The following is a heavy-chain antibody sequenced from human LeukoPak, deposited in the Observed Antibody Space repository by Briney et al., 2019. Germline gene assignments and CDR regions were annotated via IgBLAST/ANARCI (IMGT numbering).Heavy chain of an antibody. V-gene: IGHV4-39*01. CDR2: IYYSGST. Sequence: SETLSLTCPVSGGSISSSSYYWGWIRQPPGKGLEWIGSIYYSGSTYYNPSLKSRVTISVDTSKNQSSLKLSSVTAADTAVYYCARHEYWFDPWGQGTLVTVSS. CDR1: GGSISSSSYY. CDR3: ARHEYWFDP. J-gene: IGHJ5*02.